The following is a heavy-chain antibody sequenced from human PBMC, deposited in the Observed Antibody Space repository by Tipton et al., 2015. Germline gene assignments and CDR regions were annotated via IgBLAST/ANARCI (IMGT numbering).Heavy chain of an antibody. J-gene: IGHJ3*02. V-gene: IGHV3-21*01. D-gene: IGHD4-11*01. CDR1: GFTFSSYS. CDR2: ISSSSSYI. CDR3: ARDRHYSTHDAFDI. Sequence: GSLRLSCAASGFTFSSYSMNWVRQAPGKGLEWVSSISSSSSYIYYADSVKGRFTISRDNAKNSLYLQMNSLRAEDTAVYYCARDRHYSTHDAFDIWGQGTMVTVSS.